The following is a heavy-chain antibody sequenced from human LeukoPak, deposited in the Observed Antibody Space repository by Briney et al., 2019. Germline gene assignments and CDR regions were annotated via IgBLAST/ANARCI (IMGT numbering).Heavy chain of an antibody. Sequence: PSETLSLTCTVSGGSISSSSYYWGWIRQPPGKGLEWIGSIYYSGSTYYNPSLKSRVTISVDTSKNQFSLKLSSVTAADTAVYYCAVRNRFLEWLHYFDYWGQGTLDTVSS. J-gene: IGHJ4*02. CDR1: GGSISSSSYY. CDR2: IYYSGST. CDR3: AVRNRFLEWLHYFDY. V-gene: IGHV4-39*01. D-gene: IGHD3-3*01.